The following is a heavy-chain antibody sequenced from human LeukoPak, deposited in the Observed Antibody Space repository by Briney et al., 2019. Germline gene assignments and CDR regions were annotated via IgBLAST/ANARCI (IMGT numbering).Heavy chain of an antibody. CDR2: ISSSSSYI. D-gene: IGHD6-13*01. CDR1: GFTFSSYS. CDR3: ASRSIAAARVSDY. V-gene: IGHV3-21*01. Sequence: SGGSLRLSCAASGFTFSSYSMNWVRQAPGKGLEWVSSISSSSSYIYYADSVKGRFTISRDNAKNSLYLQMNSLRAEDTAVYYCASRSIAAARVSDYWGQGTLATVSS. J-gene: IGHJ4*02.